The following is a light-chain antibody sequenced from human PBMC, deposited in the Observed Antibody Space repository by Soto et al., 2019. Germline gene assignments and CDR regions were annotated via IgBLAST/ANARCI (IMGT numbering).Light chain of an antibody. CDR1: SSDVGSYNL. CDR2: EVN. V-gene: IGLV2-23*02. Sequence: QSALTQPASVSGSPGQSITISCTGTSSDVGSYNLVSWYQQLPGKAPKLIIYEVNERPSGISDSFSGSKSGNTASLTISGLQGEDEDDYYCCSYVGSSMVMFGGGTKVTVL. CDR3: CSYVGSSMVM. J-gene: IGLJ3*02.